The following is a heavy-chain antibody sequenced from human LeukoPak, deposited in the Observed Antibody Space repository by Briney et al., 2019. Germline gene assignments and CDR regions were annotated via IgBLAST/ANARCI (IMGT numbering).Heavy chain of an antibody. J-gene: IGHJ6*02. CDR1: GFTFSSYG. Sequence: GRSLRLSCAASGFTFSSYGMHWVRQAPGKGLEWVAVIWYDGSNKYYADSVKGRFTISRDNSKNTLYLQMNSLRAEDTAVYYCAKDSRYSSSWTRITLYYYYGMDVWGQGTTVTVSS. CDR3: AKDSRYSSSWTRITLYYYYGMDV. V-gene: IGHV3-33*06. CDR2: IWYDGSNK. D-gene: IGHD6-13*01.